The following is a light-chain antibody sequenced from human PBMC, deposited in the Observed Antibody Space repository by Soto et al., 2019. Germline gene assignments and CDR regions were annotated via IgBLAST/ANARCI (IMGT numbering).Light chain of an antibody. CDR3: QHVNSYPLT. J-gene: IGKJ4*01. V-gene: IGKV1-12*01. CDR2: TAS. Sequence: DIQMTQSPSSVSASVGDRVTITCRASQGIGSWLAWYQQKPGKAPKLLIYTASSLQSGVPSRFSGSGFGTDFTLTISSLQPEDCATYYCQHVNSYPLTFGGGTKVEIK. CDR1: QGIGSW.